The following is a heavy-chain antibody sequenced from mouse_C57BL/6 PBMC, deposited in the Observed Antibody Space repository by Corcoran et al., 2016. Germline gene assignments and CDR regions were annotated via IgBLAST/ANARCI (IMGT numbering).Heavy chain of an antibody. V-gene: IGHV1-81*01. J-gene: IGHJ3*01. CDR2: IYPRSGNT. CDR1: GYTFTSYG. D-gene: IGHD2-4*01. CDR3: ARSGDYAFAY. Sequence: QVQLQQSGAELARPGASVKLSCKASGYTFTSYGISWVKQRTGQGLEWIGEIYPRSGNTYYNEKFKGKATLTADKSSSTVYMELRSLTSEDSAVYFCARSGDYAFAYWGQGTLVTVSA.